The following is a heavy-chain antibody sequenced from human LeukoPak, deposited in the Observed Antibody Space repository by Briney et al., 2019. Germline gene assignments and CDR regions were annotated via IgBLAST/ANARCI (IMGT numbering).Heavy chain of an antibody. V-gene: IGHV4-31*03. D-gene: IGHD2-21*01. CDR2: IYYSGST. CDR1: GGSISSGGYY. CDR3: ARRACGHDAFDI. Sequence: SQTLSLTCTVSGGSISSGGYYWSWIRQHPGQGLEWLGYIYYSGSTYYNPSLKSRVTIPVDKSKNQFTLKLSSVTAAAAVVYYSARRACGHDAFDIWGQVTMVTVS. J-gene: IGHJ3*02.